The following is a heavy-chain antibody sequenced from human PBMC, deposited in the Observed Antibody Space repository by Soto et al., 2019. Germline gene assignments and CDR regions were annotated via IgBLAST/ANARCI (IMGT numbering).Heavy chain of an antibody. CDR1: GFTFSSYA. V-gene: IGHV3-30-3*01. CDR2: ISYDGSNK. CDR3: ARETAAQDYYSYLGMDG. D-gene: IGHD6-25*01. J-gene: IGHJ6*02. Sequence: PGGSLRLSCAASGFTFSSYAMHWVRQAPGKGLEWVAVISYDGSNKYYADSVKCRFTISRDNSQNTLYLQMNSLRAEDTAVYYCARETAAQDYYSYLGMDGWGHGNTVTV.